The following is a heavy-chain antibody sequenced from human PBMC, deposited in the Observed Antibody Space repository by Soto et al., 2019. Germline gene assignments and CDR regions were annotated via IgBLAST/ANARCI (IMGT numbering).Heavy chain of an antibody. V-gene: IGHV4-4*07. D-gene: IGHD1-26*01. CDR3: ARGSLAPDY. Sequence: QVHLQESGPRLVKASETLSLTCTVSGASLNNYYWSWARQPAGKGLEWLGRIYPSGNTNYNPSLDSRVTLSVDTSRYQFSLKLTSVTAADTAVYYCARGSLAPDYWGQGTLVSVSS. J-gene: IGHJ4*02. CDR2: IYPSGNT. CDR1: GASLNNYY.